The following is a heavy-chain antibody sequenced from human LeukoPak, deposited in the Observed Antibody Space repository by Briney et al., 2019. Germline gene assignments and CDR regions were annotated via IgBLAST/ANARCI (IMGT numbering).Heavy chain of an antibody. CDR3: ARVHTVHDAFDI. CDR1: GGSISSSSYY. Sequence: MASETLSLTCTVSGGSISSSSYYWGWIRQPPGKGLEWIGSIYYSGSTYYNPSLKSRVTISVDTSKNQFSLKLSSVTAADTAVYYCARVHTVHDAFDIWGQGTMVTVSS. CDR2: IYYSGST. D-gene: IGHD2-2*02. J-gene: IGHJ3*02. V-gene: IGHV4-39*07.